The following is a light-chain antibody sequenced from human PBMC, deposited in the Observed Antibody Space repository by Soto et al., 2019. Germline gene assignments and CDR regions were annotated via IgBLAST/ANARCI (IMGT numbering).Light chain of an antibody. CDR2: SAS. J-gene: IGKJ1*01. Sequence: DIQMTQSPSSLSASVGDSVTITCRTSQTINNYLNWYQQKPGKAPKLLVYSASNLQSGVPSRFSGSGSGTNFTITISNLKNEDGTTYYCQKSDSTTWTFGQGTKVDIK. CDR3: QKSDSTTWT. CDR1: QTINNY. V-gene: IGKV1-39*01.